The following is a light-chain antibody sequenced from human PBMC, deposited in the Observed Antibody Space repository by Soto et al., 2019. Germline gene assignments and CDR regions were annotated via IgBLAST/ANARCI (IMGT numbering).Light chain of an antibody. CDR2: DAS. V-gene: IGKV3-11*01. CDR1: QSVSSY. Sequence: EIVLTQSPATLSLSPGERATLSCRASQSVSSYLAWYQQKPGQAPRLLIYDASNRATGIPARFSGSGSGTDFTITIRSLEPEDFAVYYCQQRSNWPQLTFGGGTKVEIK. J-gene: IGKJ4*01. CDR3: QQRSNWPQLT.